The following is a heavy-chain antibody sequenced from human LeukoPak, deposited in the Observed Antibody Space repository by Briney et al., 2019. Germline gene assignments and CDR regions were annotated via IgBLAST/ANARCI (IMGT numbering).Heavy chain of an antibody. J-gene: IGHJ6*02. CDR3: ATTSSSTHYYYYYGMDV. CDR1: GGSISSYY. D-gene: IGHD6-13*01. V-gene: IGHV4-59*01. CDR2: IYYSGST. Sequence: SETLSLTCTVSGGSISSYYWSWIRQPPGKELEWIGYIYYSGSTNYNPSLKSRVTISVDTSKNQFSLKLSSVTAADTAVYYCATTSSSTHYYYYYGMDVWGQGTTVTVSS.